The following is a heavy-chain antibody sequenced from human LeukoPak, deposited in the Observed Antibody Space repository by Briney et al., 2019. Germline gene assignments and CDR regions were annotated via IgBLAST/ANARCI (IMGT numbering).Heavy chain of an antibody. Sequence: PGGSLRLSCAVSGFTFSWYSMNWVRQAPGKGLEWLSYITRSSSTIYYADSVKGRFTISRDSAKNSLYLQMNSLRVDDTAVYYCATADRGAFDIWGQGTMVIVSS. J-gene: IGHJ3*02. CDR3: ATADRGAFDI. CDR2: ITRSSSTI. CDR1: GFTFSWYS. V-gene: IGHV3-48*01.